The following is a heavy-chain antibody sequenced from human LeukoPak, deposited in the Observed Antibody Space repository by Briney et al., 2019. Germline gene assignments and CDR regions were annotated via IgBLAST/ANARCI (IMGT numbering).Heavy chain of an antibody. CDR1: GYTFTSYG. CDR3: ATGGVTMVRGVDFDY. V-gene: IGHV1-18*01. J-gene: IGHJ4*02. Sequence: ASVKVSCKASGYTFTSYGISWVRQAPGQGLEWMGWISAYNGNTNYAQKLQGRVTMTTDTSTSTAYMELGSLRSDDTAVYYCATGGVTMVRGVDFDYWGQGTLVTVSS. D-gene: IGHD3-10*01. CDR2: ISAYNGNT.